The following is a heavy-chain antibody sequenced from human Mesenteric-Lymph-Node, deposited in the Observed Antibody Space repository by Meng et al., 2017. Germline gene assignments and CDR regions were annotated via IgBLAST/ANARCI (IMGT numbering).Heavy chain of an antibody. CDR2: IMPIFHTP. J-gene: IGHJ3*02. CDR1: GGTFNNYA. Sequence: SVKVSCKASGGTFNNYAISWVRQAPGQGLEWMGGIMPIFHTPNYAQEFQGRVTITEDESTSTAYMELSSLGSEDTAMYYCERDRKVVVAATRVRGRNDAFDIWGQGTMVTVSS. V-gene: IGHV1-69*13. D-gene: IGHD2-15*01. CDR3: ERDRKVVVAATRVRGRNDAFDI.